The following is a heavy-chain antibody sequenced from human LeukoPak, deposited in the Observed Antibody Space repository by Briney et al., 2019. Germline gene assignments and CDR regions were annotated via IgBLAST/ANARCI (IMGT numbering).Heavy chain of an antibody. D-gene: IGHD3-22*01. CDR2: MNPNSGNT. J-gene: IGHJ4*02. Sequence: GASVKVSCKASGYTFTSYDINWVRQATGQGLEWIGWMNPNSGNTGYAQKFQGRVTMTRNTSISTAYMELSSLRSEDTAVYYCARSKTYDSSGAIDYWGQGTLVTVSS. CDR1: GYTFTSYD. CDR3: ARSKTYDSSGAIDY. V-gene: IGHV1-8*01.